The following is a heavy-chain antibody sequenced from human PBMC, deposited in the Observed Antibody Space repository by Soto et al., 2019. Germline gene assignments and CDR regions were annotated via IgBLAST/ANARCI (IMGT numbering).Heavy chain of an antibody. D-gene: IGHD3-22*01. V-gene: IGHV3-30-3*01. J-gene: IGHJ3*02. CDR2: ISYDGSNK. CDR1: GFTFSSYA. CDR3: ARDRLVVITLDAFDI. Sequence: SLRLSCAASGFTFSSYAMHWVRQAPGKGLEWVAVISYDGSNKYYADSVKGRFTISRDNSKNTLYLQMNSPRAEDTAVYYCARDRLVVITLDAFDIWGQGTMVTVSS.